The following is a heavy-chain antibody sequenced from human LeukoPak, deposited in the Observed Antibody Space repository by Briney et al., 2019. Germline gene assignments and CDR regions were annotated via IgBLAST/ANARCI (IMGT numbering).Heavy chain of an antibody. CDR3: ARDYGDYVGAFDI. CDR2: IHYSGST. CDR1: GGSISSYY. D-gene: IGHD4-17*01. Sequence: PSETLSLTCTVSGGSISSYYWNWIRQPPGKGQEWIGLIHYSGSTNYNPSLKSRLTMSVDTSKNQFSLKLSSVTAADTAVYYCARDYGDYVGAFDIWGQGTMVTVSS. V-gene: IGHV4-59*12. J-gene: IGHJ3*02.